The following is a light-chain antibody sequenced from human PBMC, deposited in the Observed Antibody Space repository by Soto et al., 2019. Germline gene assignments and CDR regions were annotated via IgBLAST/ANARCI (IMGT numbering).Light chain of an antibody. CDR2: EVT. Sequence: QSALTQPASVSGSPGQSITISCTGTSSDVGGYNFVSWYQQHPYKAPKLMIYEVTNRPSGVSNRFSGSKSGNTASLTISGLQAEDEADYYCSSYASGSTYVFGTGTKLTVL. V-gene: IGLV2-14*01. J-gene: IGLJ1*01. CDR1: SSDVGGYNF. CDR3: SSYASGSTYV.